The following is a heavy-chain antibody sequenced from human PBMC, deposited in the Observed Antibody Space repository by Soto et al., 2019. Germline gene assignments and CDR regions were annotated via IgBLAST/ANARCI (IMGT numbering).Heavy chain of an antibody. CDR2: ISAYNGNT. CDR3: ARLVDGYINSDP. CDR1: GYTFTSYG. D-gene: IGHD5-12*01. Sequence: QVQLVQSGAEVKKPGASVKVSCKASGYTFTSYGISWVRQAPGQGLEWMGWISAYNGNTNYAQKIQGRVTMTTDTSTSTAYIELRSLRSDDTAVYCCARLVDGYINSDPWGQGTLVTVSS. J-gene: IGHJ5*02. V-gene: IGHV1-18*01.